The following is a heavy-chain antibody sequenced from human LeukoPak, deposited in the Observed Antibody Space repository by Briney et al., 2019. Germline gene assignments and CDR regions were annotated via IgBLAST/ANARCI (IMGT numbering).Heavy chain of an antibody. Sequence: GGSLRLSCAASGFTFSNYTMSWVRQAPGKGLEWVSIISGSDGHKYYSDSVKGRFTISRDNSKNTLHLQMNILTADDTAVYYCARDPVDYGGDDADFWGQGTLVTVSS. CDR2: ISGSDGHK. D-gene: IGHD4-23*01. V-gene: IGHV3-23*01. J-gene: IGHJ4*02. CDR3: ARDPVDYGGDDADF. CDR1: GFTFSNYT.